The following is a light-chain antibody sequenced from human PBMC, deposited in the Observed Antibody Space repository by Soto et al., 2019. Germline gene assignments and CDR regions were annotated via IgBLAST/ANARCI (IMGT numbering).Light chain of an antibody. CDR2: GAS. CDR1: QGISNE. CDR3: LQDYTYPWT. Sequence: IQMTQSPSTLSASVGDRVTITCRASQGISNELGWYQQRPGKAPKVLIYGASNLQSGVPSRFSGSASGTDFTLTISSLQPEDFATYYCLQDYTYPWTFGQGTKVDI. J-gene: IGKJ1*01. V-gene: IGKV1-6*01.